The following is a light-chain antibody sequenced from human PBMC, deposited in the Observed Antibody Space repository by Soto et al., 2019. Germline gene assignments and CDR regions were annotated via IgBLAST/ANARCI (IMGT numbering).Light chain of an antibody. CDR1: SSDVGNYNY. CDR2: DVS. CDR3: SSYTSSSTYV. J-gene: IGLJ1*01. V-gene: IGLV2-14*01. Sequence: QSVLTQPAFVSGSPGQSITISCTGTSSDVGNYNYVSWYQQHPGKAPKLMIHDVSNRPSGVSNRFSGSKSGNTASLTISGLQAEDEADYYCSSYTSSSTYVFGTGTKVTVL.